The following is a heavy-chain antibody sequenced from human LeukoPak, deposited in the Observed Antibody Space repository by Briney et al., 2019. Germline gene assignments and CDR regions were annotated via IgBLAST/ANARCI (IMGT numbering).Heavy chain of an antibody. D-gene: IGHD2-2*01. CDR3: ASGRPQYQLLLLRYYYYYMDV. CDR2: INPSGGST. V-gene: IGHV1-46*01. J-gene: IGHJ6*03. Sequence: ASVKVSCKASGYTFTSYYMHWVRQAPGQGLEWMGIINPSGGSTSYAQKFQGRVTMTRDMSTSTVYMELSSLRSEDTAVYYCASGRPQYQLLLLRYYYYYMDVWGKGTTVTVSS. CDR1: GYTFTSYY.